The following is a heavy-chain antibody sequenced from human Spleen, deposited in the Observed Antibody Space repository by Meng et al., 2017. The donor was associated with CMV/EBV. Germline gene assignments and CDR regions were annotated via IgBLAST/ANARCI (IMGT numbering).Heavy chain of an antibody. J-gene: IGHJ5*02. D-gene: IGHD3-3*01. CDR3: ARAPLPRDFWSGYNKGWFDP. CDR1: GGSISSSSYY. V-gene: IGHV4-39*01. Sequence: SETLSLTCTVSGGSISSSSYYWGWIRQPPGKGLEWIGSIYYSGSTYYNPSLKSRVTISVDTSKNQFSLKLSSVTAADTAVYYCARAPLPRDFWSGYNKGWFDPWGQGTLVTVSS. CDR2: IYYSGST.